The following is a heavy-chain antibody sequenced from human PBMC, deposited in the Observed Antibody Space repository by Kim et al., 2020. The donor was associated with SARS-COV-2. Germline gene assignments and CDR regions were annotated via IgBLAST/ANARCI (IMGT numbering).Heavy chain of an antibody. CDR3: AKDLKGSIAAPYYIDY. V-gene: IGHV3-23*01. D-gene: IGHD6-6*01. Sequence: SVKGRFTISSDNSKNTLYLQMNSLRAEDTAVYYCAKDLKGSIAAPYYIDYWGQGTLVTVSS. J-gene: IGHJ4*02.